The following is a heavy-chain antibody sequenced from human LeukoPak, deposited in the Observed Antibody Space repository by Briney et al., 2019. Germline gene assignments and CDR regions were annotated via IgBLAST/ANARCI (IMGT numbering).Heavy chain of an antibody. J-gene: IGHJ6*03. D-gene: IGHD3-16*02. CDR1: GGSIGTYY. Sequence: KPSETLFLTCTVSGGSIGTYYWSWIRQSPGKGLEWIGYIYVTGTRYNPYLQSRVTISVDTSRNQFFLKMSSVTAADTAVYYCARHIGGGIEDMDVWGKGTKVTVSS. V-gene: IGHV4-59*08. CDR2: IYVTGT. CDR3: ARHIGGGIEDMDV.